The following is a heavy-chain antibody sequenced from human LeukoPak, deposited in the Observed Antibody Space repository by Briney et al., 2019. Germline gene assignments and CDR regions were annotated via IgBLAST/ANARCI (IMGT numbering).Heavy chain of an antibody. CDR2: ISSSGTTI. D-gene: IGHD5-18*01. J-gene: IGHJ6*02. Sequence: GGSLRLSCAASGFTFSSYEMNWVRQAPGKGQEWVSYISSSGTTIYYADSVKGRFTISRDNAKNSLYLQTNTLRAEDTAVYYCARDGGYSYGSYYGMNVWGQGTTVTVSS. V-gene: IGHV3-48*03. CDR1: GFTFSSYE. CDR3: ARDGGYSYGSYYGMNV.